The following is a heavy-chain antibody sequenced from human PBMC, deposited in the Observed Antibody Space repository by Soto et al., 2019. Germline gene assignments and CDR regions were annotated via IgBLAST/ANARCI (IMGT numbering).Heavy chain of an antibody. CDR1: GGSISSGGYS. CDR3: ARFCAYCSSTSRNRFDP. J-gene: IGHJ5*02. V-gene: IGHV4-30-2*01. CDR2: IYHSGST. Sequence: QLQLQESGSGLVKPSQTLSLTCAVSGGSISSGGYSWSWIRQPPGKGLEWIGYIYHSGSTYYNPSLTSRVTISVDRSKNQFTLKLCAVTAADTAVYYCARFCAYCSSTSRNRFDPWCQGTLVTVSS. D-gene: IGHD2-2*01.